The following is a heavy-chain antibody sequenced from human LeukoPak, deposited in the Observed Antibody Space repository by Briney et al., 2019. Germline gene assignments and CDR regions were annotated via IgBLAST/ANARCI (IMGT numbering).Heavy chain of an antibody. CDR2: IYYSGST. J-gene: IGHJ6*03. CDR3: ARGDSSSYPGSYYMDV. D-gene: IGHD6-13*01. CDR1: GGSISSSSYY. V-gene: IGHV4-39*07. Sequence: SETLSLTCTVSGGSISSSSYYWGWIRQPPGKGLEWIGSIYYSGSTYYNPSLKSRVTISVDTSKNQSSLKLSSVTAADTAVYYCARGDSSSYPGSYYMDVWGKGTTVTVSS.